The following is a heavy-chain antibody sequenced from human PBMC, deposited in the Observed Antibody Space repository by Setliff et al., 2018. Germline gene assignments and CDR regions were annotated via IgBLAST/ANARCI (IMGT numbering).Heavy chain of an antibody. CDR1: GYTFTDYY. Sequence: ASVKVSCKASGYTFTDYYVHWVRQAPGQGPEWMGWINPHTSSTHSTQKFQGRLTMTRDTSITTAYMELRSLGSDDTAIYYCARPATVAMGDYYFDSWGQGTLVTVSS. D-gene: IGHD2-21*02. CDR2: INPHTSST. CDR3: ARPATVAMGDYYFDS. V-gene: IGHV1-2*02. J-gene: IGHJ4*02.